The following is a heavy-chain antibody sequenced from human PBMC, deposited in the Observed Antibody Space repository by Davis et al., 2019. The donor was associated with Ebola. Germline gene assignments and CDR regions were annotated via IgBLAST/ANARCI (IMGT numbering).Heavy chain of an antibody. CDR2: INAGNGNT. J-gene: IGHJ4*02. V-gene: IGHV1-3*01. Sequence: ASVKVSCKASGYTFTSYAMHWVRQAPGQRLEWMGWINAGNGNTKYSQKFQGRVTITRDTSTSTAYMELRSLRSDDTAVYYCAREVEGFFDYWGQGTLVTVSS. CDR1: GYTFTSYA. D-gene: IGHD5-24*01. CDR3: AREVEGFFDY.